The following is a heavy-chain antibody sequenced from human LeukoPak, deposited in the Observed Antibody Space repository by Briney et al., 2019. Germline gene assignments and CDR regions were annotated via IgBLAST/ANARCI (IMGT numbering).Heavy chain of an antibody. CDR1: GGSITNTNY. J-gene: IGHJ4*02. Sequence: SETLSLTCGGSGGSITNTNYWTWVRQPPGKGLEWIGEVNLQGSTNYNPSLMGRVAIAVDTSENHISLQLTSVTAADTAVYYCAREGGPYRPLDYSGQGTLVTVSS. CDR2: VNLQGST. CDR3: AREGGPYRPLDY. V-gene: IGHV4-4*02.